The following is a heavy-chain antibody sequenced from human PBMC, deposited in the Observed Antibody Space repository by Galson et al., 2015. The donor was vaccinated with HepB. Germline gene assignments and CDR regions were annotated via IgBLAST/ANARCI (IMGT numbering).Heavy chain of an antibody. V-gene: IGHV4-34*01. J-gene: IGHJ3*02. CDR1: GGSFSGYY. D-gene: IGHD6-19*01. Sequence: ETLSLTCAVYGGSFSGYYWSWIRQPPGKGLEWIGEINHSGSTNYNPSLKSRVTISVDTSKNQFSLKLSSVTAADTAVYYCARESVAVAGTRAFDIWGQGTMVTVSS. CDR3: ARESVAVAGTRAFDI. CDR2: INHSGST.